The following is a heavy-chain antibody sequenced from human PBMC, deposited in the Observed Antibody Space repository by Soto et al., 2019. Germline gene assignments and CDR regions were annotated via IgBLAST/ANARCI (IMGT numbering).Heavy chain of an antibody. D-gene: IGHD6-6*01. CDR3: ARRPYSSSSAYFDY. V-gene: IGHV1-69*13. CDR2: IIPIFGTA. CDR1: GGTFSSYA. Sequence: ASVKVSCKASGGTFSSYAISWVRQAPGQGLEWMGGIIPIFGTANYTQKFQGRVTITADESTSTAYMELSSLRSEDTAVYYCARRPYSSSSAYFDYWGQGTLVTVSS. J-gene: IGHJ4*02.